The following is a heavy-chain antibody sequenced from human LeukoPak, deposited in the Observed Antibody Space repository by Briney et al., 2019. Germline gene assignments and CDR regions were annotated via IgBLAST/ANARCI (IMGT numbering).Heavy chain of an antibody. J-gene: IGHJ6*03. Sequence: ASVKVSCKASGYTFTSYGISWVRQATGKGLEWMGLISAYNGNTNYAQKLQGRVTMTTDTSTSTAYMELRSLRSDDTAVYYCARGWYDSSGYYYGIDDYYYYMDVWGKGTTVTVSS. V-gene: IGHV1-18*01. CDR1: GYTFTSYG. CDR3: ARGWYDSSGYYYGIDDYYYYMDV. D-gene: IGHD3-22*01. CDR2: ISAYNGNT.